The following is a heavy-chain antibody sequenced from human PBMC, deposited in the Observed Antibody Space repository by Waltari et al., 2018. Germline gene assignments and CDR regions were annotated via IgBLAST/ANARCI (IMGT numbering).Heavy chain of an antibody. D-gene: IGHD2-15*01. CDR3: ARERGDLVGVAATEPSGFDP. CDR1: GYTFTSYD. CDR2: RKPNSGNT. V-gene: IGHV1-8*03. J-gene: IGHJ5*02. Sequence: QVQLVQSGAEVKKPGASVKVSCKASGYTFTSYDIHWVRPATGQGLGWMGWRKPNSGNTGYEQKFQGRVTITRNTSISTAYMELSSMRSEDTAVYYCARERGDLVGVAATEPSGFDPWGQGTLVTVSS.